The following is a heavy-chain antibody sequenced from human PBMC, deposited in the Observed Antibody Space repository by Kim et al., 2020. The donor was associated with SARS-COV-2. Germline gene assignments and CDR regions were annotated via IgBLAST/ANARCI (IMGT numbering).Heavy chain of an antibody. Sequence: SETPSLTCAVYGGSFSGYYWSWIRQPPGKGLEWIGEINHNGNTNYNPSLKSRVTISVDTSKNQFSLKLSSVTAADTAVYYCARRQPPSIAVAGTNWFDPWGQGTLVTVSS. V-gene: IGHV4-34*01. J-gene: IGHJ5*02. CDR3: ARRQPPSIAVAGTNWFDP. D-gene: IGHD6-19*01. CDR2: INHNGNT. CDR1: GGSFSGYY.